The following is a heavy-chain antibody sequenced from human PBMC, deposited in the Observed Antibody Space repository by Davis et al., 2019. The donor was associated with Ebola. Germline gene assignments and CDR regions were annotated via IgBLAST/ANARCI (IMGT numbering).Heavy chain of an antibody. Sequence: ASVKVSRKASGYTFTSYAMHWVRQAPGQGLEWMGWISAYNGNTSYEQKFQGRVTMTRDTSTSTVYMELSSLRSEDTAVYYCARDRSKYSSSITDYWRQGTLVTVSS. CDR1: GYTFTSYA. J-gene: IGHJ4*02. D-gene: IGHD6-6*01. V-gene: IGHV1-18*01. CDR3: ARDRSKYSSSITDY. CDR2: ISAYNGNT.